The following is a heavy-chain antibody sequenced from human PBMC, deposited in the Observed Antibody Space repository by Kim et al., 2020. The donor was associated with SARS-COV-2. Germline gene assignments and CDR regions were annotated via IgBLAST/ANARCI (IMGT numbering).Heavy chain of an antibody. D-gene: IGHD6-25*01. Sequence: YIYYADAVKGRFTISRDNAKNSLYLQMNSLRAEDTAVYYCAREGPAGYDYWGQGTLVTVSS. V-gene: IGHV3-21*01. CDR2: YI. J-gene: IGHJ4*02. CDR3: AREGPAGYDY.